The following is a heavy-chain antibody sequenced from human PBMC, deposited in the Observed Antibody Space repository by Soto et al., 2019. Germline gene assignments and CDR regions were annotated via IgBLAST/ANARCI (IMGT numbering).Heavy chain of an antibody. Sequence: ASVKVSCKASGYTFTSYDINWVRQATGQGLEWMGWMNPNSGNTGYAQKFQGRVTMTRNTSISTAYMELSSLRSEDTAVYYCARGMTTVVRSPNYYYYYMDVWGKGTTVTVSS. CDR3: ARGMTTVVRSPNYYYYYMDV. D-gene: IGHD4-17*01. V-gene: IGHV1-8*01. CDR2: MNPNSGNT. J-gene: IGHJ6*03. CDR1: GYTFTSYD.